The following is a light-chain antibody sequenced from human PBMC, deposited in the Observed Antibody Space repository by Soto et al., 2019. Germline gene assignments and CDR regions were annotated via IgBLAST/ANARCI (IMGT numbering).Light chain of an antibody. CDR1: QSVSSY. CDR2: AAS. Sequence: DIQMTQSPCTLSASVGDRVTITCRASQSVSSYLNWYQQKPGKAPKLLIYAASSLQSGVPSRFSGSGSGTDFTLTISCLQSEDFATYYCQQYYSYPPITFGQGTRLEIK. V-gene: IGKV1-39*01. J-gene: IGKJ5*01. CDR3: QQYYSYPPIT.